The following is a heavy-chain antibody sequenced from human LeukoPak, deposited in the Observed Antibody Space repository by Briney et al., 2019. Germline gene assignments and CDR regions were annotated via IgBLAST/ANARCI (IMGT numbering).Heavy chain of an antibody. J-gene: IGHJ4*02. CDR2: IYYSGTT. Sequence: SETLSLSCTVSGGSISSYYWSWIRQPPGKGLEWIGYIYYSGTTNYNPSLKSRVTISVDTPKNQFSLKLSSVTAADTAVYYCARGVYIAAAQYGYWGQGTLVTVSS. V-gene: IGHV4-59*01. CDR3: ARGVYIAAAQYGY. CDR1: GGSISSYY. D-gene: IGHD6-13*01.